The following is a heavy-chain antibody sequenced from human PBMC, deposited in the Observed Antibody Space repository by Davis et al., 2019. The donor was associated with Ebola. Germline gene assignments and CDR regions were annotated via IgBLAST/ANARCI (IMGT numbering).Heavy chain of an antibody. V-gene: IGHV1-8*01. Sequence: ASVKVSCKASGYTFTSYDINWVRQATGQGLEWMGWMNPNSGNTGYAQKFQGRVTMTEDTSPDTAFMELISLTSEDTAVYYCATVYNWNFDYWGQGTLVTVSS. D-gene: IGHD1-20*01. CDR2: MNPNSGNT. CDR3: ATVYNWNFDY. J-gene: IGHJ4*02. CDR1: GYTFTSYD.